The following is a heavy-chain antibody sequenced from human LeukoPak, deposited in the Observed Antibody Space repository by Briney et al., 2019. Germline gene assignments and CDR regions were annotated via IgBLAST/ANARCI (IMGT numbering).Heavy chain of an antibody. CDR2: IYYDGGNK. Sequence: PGGSLRLSCAASGFTFSSYGMHWVRPAPGKGLDWVALIYYDGGNKYYTDSVRGRFTISRDNSRNTGYLQMNSLRVEDTAVYFCVRMGGDNGGKTLENWGQGTLVIVSS. CDR1: GFTFSSYG. CDR3: VRMGGDNGGKTLEN. D-gene: IGHD4-23*01. V-gene: IGHV3-33*01. J-gene: IGHJ4*02.